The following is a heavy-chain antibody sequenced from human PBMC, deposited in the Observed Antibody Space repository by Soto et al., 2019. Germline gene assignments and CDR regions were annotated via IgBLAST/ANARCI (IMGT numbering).Heavy chain of an antibody. V-gene: IGHV3-9*01. CDR3: ASGPSSQGS. CDR2: INWNGDDI. Sequence: EVQLVESGGELVQPGRSLRLSCAASGFTFEDYVMHWVRQAPGKGLEWVSSINWNGDDIGYADSVKGRFSISRDNARNSLYLQMNSLRPEDTAVYYCASGPSSQGSWGQGTLVTVST. J-gene: IGHJ5*02. D-gene: IGHD2-15*01. CDR1: GFTFEDYV.